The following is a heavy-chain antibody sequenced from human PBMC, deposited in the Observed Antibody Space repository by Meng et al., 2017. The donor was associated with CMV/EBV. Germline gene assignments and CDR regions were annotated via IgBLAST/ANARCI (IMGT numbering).Heavy chain of an antibody. Sequence: GESLKISCAASGFTFSNARMSWVRQAPGKGLEWVGRIKSKTDGGTTDYAAPVKGRFTISRDDSKNTLYLQMNSLKTEDTAVYYCTTEIIGAANYDFWSVRDWFDPWGQGTLVTVSS. D-gene: IGHD3-3*01. V-gene: IGHV3-15*01. J-gene: IGHJ5*02. CDR3: TTEIIGAANYDFWSVRDWFDP. CDR1: GFTFSNAR. CDR2: IKSKTDGGTT.